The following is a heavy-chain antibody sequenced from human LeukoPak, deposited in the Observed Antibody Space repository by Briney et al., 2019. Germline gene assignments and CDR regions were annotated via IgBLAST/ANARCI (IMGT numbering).Heavy chain of an antibody. J-gene: IGHJ4*02. V-gene: IGHV3-48*04. D-gene: IGHD1/OR15-1a*01. CDR1: GFTLGDYA. CDR2: IVSFSSPV. CDR3: ARFLNNYTYADY. Sequence: GGSLRLSCAASGFTLGDYAMIWVRQTPGKGLEWLSYIVSFSSPVYYADSVKGRFTISRDNAKNSLYLQMNSLRAEDTAMYYCARFLNNYTYADYWGQGTLVTVSS.